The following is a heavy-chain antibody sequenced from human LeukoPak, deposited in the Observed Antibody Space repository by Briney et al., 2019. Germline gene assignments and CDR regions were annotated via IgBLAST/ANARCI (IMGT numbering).Heavy chain of an antibody. D-gene: IGHD3-22*01. J-gene: IGHJ4*02. V-gene: IGHV1-2*02. CDR2: INPNSGGT. CDR1: GYTFTGYY. CDR3: ASSQRNYDSSGYSQDFDY. Sequence: ASVKVSCKASGYTFTGYYMHWVRQAPGQGLEWMGWINPNSGGTNYAQKFQGRVTMTRDTSISTAYMELSRPRSDDTAVYYCASSQRNYDSSGYSQDFDYWGQGTLVTVSS.